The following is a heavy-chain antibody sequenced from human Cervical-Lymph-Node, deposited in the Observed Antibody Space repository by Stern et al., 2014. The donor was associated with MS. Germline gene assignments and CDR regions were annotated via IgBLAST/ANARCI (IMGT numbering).Heavy chain of an antibody. D-gene: IGHD6-19*01. Sequence: EDQLVESGAELRKPGQSLTISCNISGYTFTDYSIAWVRQMPAHVLERMVAIFPGASDTRYSQSFQGHVTISVDTSINTAYLQWSDLRASDTAMYYCARPHSPGWSYYFDFWGQGTLVAVSS. J-gene: IGHJ4*02. V-gene: IGHV5-51*01. CDR3: ARPHSPGWSYYFDF. CDR1: GYTFTDYS. CDR2: IFPGASDT.